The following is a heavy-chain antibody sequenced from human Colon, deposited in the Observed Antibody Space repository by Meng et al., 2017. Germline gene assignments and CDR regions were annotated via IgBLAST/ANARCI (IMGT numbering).Heavy chain of an antibody. Sequence: VGAGGGLVKAGGSLTLSCVASGLTFSSYSMNWVRQAQGKGLEWVSSISSRSSHIYYADSVKGRFTISRDNAKHSLYLQMNSLRAEDTAVYYCARDPWYFDLWGRGTLVTVSS. V-gene: IGHV3-21*01. CDR1: GLTFSSYS. CDR2: ISSRSSHI. J-gene: IGHJ2*01. CDR3: ARDPWYFDL.